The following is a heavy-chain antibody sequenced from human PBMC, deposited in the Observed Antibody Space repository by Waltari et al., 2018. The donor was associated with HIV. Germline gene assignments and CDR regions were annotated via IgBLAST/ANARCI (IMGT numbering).Heavy chain of an antibody. Sequence: QVQLQQWGAGLLKTSETLSLTCAVYGGSFSGYHWSWIRQPPGKGLEWIGEVNDSGSTKYNPALKSRATISADTSKNQFSLKLSSVTAADTAVYYCARVPTLVDCDYWGQGNLVTVSS. CDR2: VNDSGST. CDR1: GGSFSGYH. V-gene: IGHV4-34*01. CDR3: ARVPTLVDCDY. D-gene: IGHD2-8*02. J-gene: IGHJ4*02.